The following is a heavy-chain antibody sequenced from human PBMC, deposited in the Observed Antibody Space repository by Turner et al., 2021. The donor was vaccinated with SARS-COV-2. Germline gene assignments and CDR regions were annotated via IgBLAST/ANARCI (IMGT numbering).Heavy chain of an antibody. Sequence: QVQLQESGPGLVKPSQTLSLTCTVPGGSISSGGDYWSWIRQHPGKGLEWIGYIYNSGNTYYTPSLKSRVTISVDSSKNQFSLKLSSVTAADTAVYFCARSSTSSNRFDYWGQGTLVTVSS. CDR1: GGSISSGGDY. V-gene: IGHV4-31*03. D-gene: IGHD6-13*01. CDR2: IYNSGNT. J-gene: IGHJ4*02. CDR3: ARSSTSSNRFDY.